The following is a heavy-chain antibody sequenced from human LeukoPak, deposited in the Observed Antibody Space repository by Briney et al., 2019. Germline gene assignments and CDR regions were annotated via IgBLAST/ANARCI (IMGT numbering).Heavy chain of an antibody. Sequence: KASETLSLTCAVYGGSFSGYYWSWIRQPPGKGLEWIGEINHSGSTNYNPSLKSRVTISVDTSKNQFSLKLSSVTAAVTAVYYCARGARELVLIFDYWGQGTLVTVSS. CDR1: GGSFSGYY. D-gene: IGHD6-13*01. J-gene: IGHJ4*02. CDR2: INHSGST. CDR3: ARGARELVLIFDY. V-gene: IGHV4-34*01.